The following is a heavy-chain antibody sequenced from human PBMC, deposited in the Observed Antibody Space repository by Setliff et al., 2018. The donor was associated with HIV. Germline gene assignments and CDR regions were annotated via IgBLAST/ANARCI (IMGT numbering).Heavy chain of an antibody. J-gene: IGHJ6*02. CDR1: GYTFNGYF. CDR3: ARSYIAFSSTWYYGMDV. CDR2: INPNTGAT. D-gene: IGHD6-6*01. V-gene: IGHV1-2*02. Sequence: ASVKVSCKASGYTFNGYFIHWVRLAPGQGLEWMGWINPNTGATHYAQKFQGRVTLTRDTSISTAYMELNRLRSDDTAVYYCARSYIAFSSTWYYGMDVWAKGQRSPSP.